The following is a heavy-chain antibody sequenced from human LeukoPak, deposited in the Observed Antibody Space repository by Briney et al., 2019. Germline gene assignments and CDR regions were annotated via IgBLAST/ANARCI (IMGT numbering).Heavy chain of an antibody. CDR1: GFTFSSYS. CDR3: AKDLRGATTDY. V-gene: IGHV3-48*01. D-gene: IGHD1-26*01. Sequence: TGGSLRLSCAASGFTFSSYSMNWVRQAPGKGLEWVSYISSSSSTIYYADSVKGRFTISRDNSKNTLYLQMNSLRAEDTAVYYCAKDLRGATTDYWGQGTLVTVSS. CDR2: ISSSSSTI. J-gene: IGHJ4*02.